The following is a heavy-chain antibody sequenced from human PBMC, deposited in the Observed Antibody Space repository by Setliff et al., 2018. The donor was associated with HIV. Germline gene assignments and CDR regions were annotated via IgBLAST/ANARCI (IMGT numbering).Heavy chain of an antibody. D-gene: IGHD4-4*01. J-gene: IGHJ4*02. V-gene: IGHV1-2*02. Sequence: ASVKVSCKASGYTFTGYYMHWVRQAPGQGLEWMGWINPNSGDTNYAQKFQGRVTMTRDTSISTAYMELSRLTSDDTAIYYCARAFNPHSNYDYWGQGALVTVSS. CDR3: ARAFNPHSNYDY. CDR1: GYTFTGYY. CDR2: INPNSGDT.